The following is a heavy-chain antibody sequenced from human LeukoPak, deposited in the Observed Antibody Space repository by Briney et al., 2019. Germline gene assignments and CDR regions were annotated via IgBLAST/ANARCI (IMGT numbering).Heavy chain of an antibody. CDR3: ARVRSRSSPRSAFEY. Sequence: GGSLRLSCAASGFSFNNYAMHWVRQAPGKGLEWVAVISHDGSNKYYGDSVKGRFTISRDNSKNTVYLQMNSLRAEDTAVYYCARVRSRSSPRSAFEYWGQGTLVTVSS. CDR1: GFSFNNYA. CDR2: ISHDGSNK. V-gene: IGHV3-30*04. J-gene: IGHJ4*02.